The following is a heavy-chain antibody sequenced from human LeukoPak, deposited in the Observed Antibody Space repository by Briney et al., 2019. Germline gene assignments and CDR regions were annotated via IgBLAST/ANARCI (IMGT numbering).Heavy chain of an antibody. CDR3: ARCPSYYSSSWCFDY. D-gene: IGHD6-13*01. V-gene: IGHV1-18*01. J-gene: IGHJ4*02. CDR1: GYTFTSYD. Sequence: ASVKVSCKASGYTFTSYDINWVRQATGQGLEWMGWISACNGNTNYAQKLQGRVTMTTDTSTSTAYMELRSLRSDDTAVYYCARCPSYYSSSWCFDYWGQGTLVTVSS. CDR2: ISACNGNT.